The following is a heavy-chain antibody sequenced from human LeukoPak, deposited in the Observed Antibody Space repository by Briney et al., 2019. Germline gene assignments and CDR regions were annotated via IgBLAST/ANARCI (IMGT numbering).Heavy chain of an antibody. Sequence: SETLSLTCTVSGGSINSYYWTWIRHPPGKGLEWIGYFYYSGSTNYSPSLKSRVTISIDTPKNQFSLKLRSVTAADTAVYYCARVGYRSSWGPEANWFDSWGQGTLVTVSS. CDR1: GGSINSYY. D-gene: IGHD5-18*01. J-gene: IGHJ5*01. CDR3: ARVGYRSSWGPEANWFDS. CDR2: FYYSGST. V-gene: IGHV4-59*01.